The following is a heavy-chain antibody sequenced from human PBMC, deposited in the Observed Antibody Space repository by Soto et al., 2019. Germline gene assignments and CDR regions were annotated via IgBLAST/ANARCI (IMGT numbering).Heavy chain of an antibody. J-gene: IGHJ4*02. CDR2: ISWNSGRI. Sequence: EVHLVESGGGLAQPGRSLRLSCAASGFSFNDYAMHWVRQAPGKGLEWVSGISWNSGRIAYADSANGRFTISRDNAKKSLYLEMNSLRAEDTALYYCAKDISEGDSNAFDYWGQGTPVSVSS. CDR3: AKDISEGDSNAFDY. D-gene: IGHD3-22*01. V-gene: IGHV3-9*01. CDR1: GFSFNDYA.